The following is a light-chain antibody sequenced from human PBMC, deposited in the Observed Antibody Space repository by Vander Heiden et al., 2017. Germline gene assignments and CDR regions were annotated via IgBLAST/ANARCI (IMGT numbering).Light chain of an antibody. Sequence: SLGERATINCKSSQSVLYSSNNKNYFAWYQQKPGQPPKLLIYWASTRESGVPDRFSGSGSGTDFTLTISSLQAEDVALYFCQQDYSTPWTFGQGTKVEIK. CDR1: QSVLYSSNNKNY. CDR3: QQDYSTPWT. CDR2: WAS. J-gene: IGKJ1*01. V-gene: IGKV4-1*01.